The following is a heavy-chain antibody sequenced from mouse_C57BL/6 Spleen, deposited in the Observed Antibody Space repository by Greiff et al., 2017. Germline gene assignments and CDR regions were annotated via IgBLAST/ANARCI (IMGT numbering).Heavy chain of an antibody. D-gene: IGHD4-1*01. J-gene: IGHJ3*01. CDR3: ARTGTGPWFAY. Sequence: QVQLQQSGPELVKPGASVKISCKASGYAFSSSWMNWVKQRPGKGLEWIGRIYPGDGDTNYNGKCKGKATLTADKSSSTAYMQLSSLTSEDSAVYFCARTGTGPWFAYWGQGTLVTVSA. CDR1: GYAFSSSW. V-gene: IGHV1-82*01. CDR2: IYPGDGDT.